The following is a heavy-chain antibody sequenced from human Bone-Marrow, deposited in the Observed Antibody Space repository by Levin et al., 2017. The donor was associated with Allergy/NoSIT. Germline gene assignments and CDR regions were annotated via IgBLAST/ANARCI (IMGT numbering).Heavy chain of an antibody. V-gene: IGHV3-23*01. J-gene: IGHJ5*02. CDR2: ITRSGDTT. CDR1: GFTFSSYA. D-gene: IGHD6-19*01. CDR3: TKPDSIGWYDH. Sequence: GESLKISCAASGFTFSSYAMSWVRQAPGKVLEWVSAITRSGDTTYHTDSVKGRFTTSRDNSKNTLDLQMNGLRIEDTAVYYCTKPDSIGWYDHWGQGTLVTVSS.